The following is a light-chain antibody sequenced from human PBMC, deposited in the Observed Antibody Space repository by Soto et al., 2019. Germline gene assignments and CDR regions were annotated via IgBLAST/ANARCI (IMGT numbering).Light chain of an antibody. CDR2: GAS. Sequence: VFTQSPGTVSVSRGERGSLSCRGSEAVFRNQLAWYQQKPGQPPRLLISGASSRPTGIPDRFSGSGSATEFTLTTSSRQSEDFAVYYCQQYSIWRTFGQGTKVDIK. CDR1: EAVFRN. J-gene: IGKJ1*01. CDR3: QQYSIWRT. V-gene: IGKV3D-15*01.